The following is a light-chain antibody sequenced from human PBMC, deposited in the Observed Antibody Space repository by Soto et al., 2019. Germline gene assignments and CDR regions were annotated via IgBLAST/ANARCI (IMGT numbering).Light chain of an antibody. CDR1: SSDVGGYNY. Sequence: QSALTQPASVSGSPGQSITISCTGTSSDVGGYNYVSWFQQHPGKAPKLKIYEVSNRPSGVSNRFSGSKSGYTASLTISELQAEDEADYYCTSFTSSKPWGVGGGTKVTV. V-gene: IGLV2-14*03. J-gene: IGLJ3*02. CDR2: EVS. CDR3: TSFTSSKPWG.